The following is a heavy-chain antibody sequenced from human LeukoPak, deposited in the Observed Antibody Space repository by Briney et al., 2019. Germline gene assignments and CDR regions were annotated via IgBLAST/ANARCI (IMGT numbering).Heavy chain of an antibody. CDR1: GLTFSSYA. J-gene: IGHJ4*02. Sequence: NPGGSLRLSCAASGLTFSSYAMTWVRQAPGKGLEWVPPISSSGGSTYYADSVKGRFTIPRDNSKNKLYLQMISVRAEDTAVYYCARAMSGWTYYFDYWVRGTMVTVSS. CDR3: ARAMSGWTYYFDY. V-gene: IGHV3-23*01. D-gene: IGHD6-19*01. CDR2: ISSSGGST.